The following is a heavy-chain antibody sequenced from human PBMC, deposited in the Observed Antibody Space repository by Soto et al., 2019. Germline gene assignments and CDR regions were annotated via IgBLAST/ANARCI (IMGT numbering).Heavy chain of an antibody. V-gene: IGHV4-34*01. J-gene: IGHJ5*02. Sequence: PSETLSLTCAVYGGSFSGYYWSWIRQPPGKGPEWIGEINHSGSTNYNPSLKSRVTISVDTSKNQFSLKLSSVTAADTAVYYCARSSPTGTFNWFDPWGQGTLVTVSS. CDR3: ARSSPTGTFNWFDP. CDR1: GGSFSGYY. CDR2: INHSGST. D-gene: IGHD1-1*01.